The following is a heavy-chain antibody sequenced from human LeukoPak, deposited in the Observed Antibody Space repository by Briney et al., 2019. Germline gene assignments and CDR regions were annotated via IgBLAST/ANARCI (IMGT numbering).Heavy chain of an antibody. V-gene: IGHV3-23*01. J-gene: IGHJ4*02. CDR3: AKLSGSQRSY. Sequence: GGSLRLSCAASGYTFSSYAMSWVRQAPGKGLEWVSAISGSGGSTYYADSVKGRFTISRGNSKSTLYLQMNSLRAEDTAVYYCAKLSGSQRSYWGQGTLVTVSS. CDR1: GYTFSSYA. D-gene: IGHD1-26*01. CDR2: ISGSGGST.